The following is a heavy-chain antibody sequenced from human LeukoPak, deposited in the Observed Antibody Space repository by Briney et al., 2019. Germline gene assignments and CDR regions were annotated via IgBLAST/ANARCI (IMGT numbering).Heavy chain of an antibody. Sequence: GASVKVSCKASGYTFTRNYIHWVRQAPGQGLEWMGIINPSGGSTNYAQKFQGRVTMTRDTSTSTVYMELSRLRSEDTAVYYCARAGGIYFDYWGQGTLVTVSS. CDR1: GYTFTRNY. V-gene: IGHV1-46*01. J-gene: IGHJ4*02. D-gene: IGHD3-16*01. CDR3: ARAGGIYFDY. CDR2: INPSGGST.